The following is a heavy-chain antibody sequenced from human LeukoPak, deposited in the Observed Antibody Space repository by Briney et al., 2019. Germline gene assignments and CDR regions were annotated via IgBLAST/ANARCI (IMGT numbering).Heavy chain of an antibody. V-gene: IGHV4-34*01. CDR1: GFSLSSYA. J-gene: IGHJ4*02. CDR2: INHSGST. Sequence: GSLRLSCTVSGFSLSSYAMSWIRQPPGKGLEWIGEINHSGSTNYNPSLKSRVTISVDTSKNQFSLKLSSVTAADTAVYYCARGSDSSGYIDYWGQGTLVTVSS. D-gene: IGHD3-22*01. CDR3: ARGSDSSGYIDY.